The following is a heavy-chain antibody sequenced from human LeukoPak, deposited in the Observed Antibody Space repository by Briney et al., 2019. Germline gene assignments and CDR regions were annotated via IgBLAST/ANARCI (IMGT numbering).Heavy chain of an antibody. CDR3: ATTGGQWLVPAFDY. V-gene: IGHV3-21*01. CDR1: GFTFSSYS. D-gene: IGHD6-19*01. CDR2: ISRSSSYI. J-gene: IGHJ4*02. Sequence: PGGSLRLSCAASGFTFSSYSMNWVRQAPGKGVEWVSSISRSSSYIYYADSVKGRFTISRDNAKTSLYLQMNSLRAEDTAVYYCATTGGQWLVPAFDYWGQGTLVTVSS.